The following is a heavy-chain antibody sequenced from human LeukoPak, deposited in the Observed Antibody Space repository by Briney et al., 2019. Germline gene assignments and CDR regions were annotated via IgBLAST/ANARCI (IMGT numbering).Heavy chain of an antibody. D-gene: IGHD3-22*01. V-gene: IGHV4-39*01. Sequence: SETLSLTCTVSGDSISTSSYYWGWIRQPPGKGLEWLGSIYYSGISHSNPSLKRRVTIYVDTSRNQFSLHLYSVTAADTAVFYCARSDYYDYRQIDFWGQGTLVTVSS. CDR1: GDSISTSSYY. J-gene: IGHJ4*02. CDR2: IYYSGIS. CDR3: ARSDYYDYRQIDF.